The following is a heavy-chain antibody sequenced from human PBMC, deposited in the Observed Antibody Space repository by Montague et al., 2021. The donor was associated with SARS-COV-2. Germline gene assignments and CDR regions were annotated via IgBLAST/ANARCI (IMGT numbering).Heavy chain of an antibody. V-gene: IGHV3-7*03. CDR2: INQDGSDK. D-gene: IGHD3-22*01. Sequence: SLRLSCAASGFTFRSSWISWVRQAPGTGLELVANINQDGSDKYYVDSVKGRFTISRDNAKNSLYLQLNSLRAEDTAVYYCARSRPRQYYDSRGYYFDYWGQGTLVTVSS. CDR3: ARSRPRQYYDSRGYYFDY. CDR1: GFTFRSSW. J-gene: IGHJ4*02.